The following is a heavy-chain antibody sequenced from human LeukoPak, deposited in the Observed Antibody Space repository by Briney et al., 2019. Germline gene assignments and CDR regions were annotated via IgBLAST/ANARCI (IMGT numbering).Heavy chain of an antibody. Sequence: GGSLRLSCAASGLTFSSHSMNWVRQAPGKGLEWVSHIRSSSRTTYYADSVKGRFTISRDDAKNSLYLQMNSLRAEDTAVYYCAKDWKQAHFDYWGQGTLVTVSS. D-gene: IGHD1-1*01. CDR3: AKDWKQAHFDY. CDR1: GLTFSSHS. J-gene: IGHJ4*02. V-gene: IGHV3-48*01. CDR2: IRSSSRTT.